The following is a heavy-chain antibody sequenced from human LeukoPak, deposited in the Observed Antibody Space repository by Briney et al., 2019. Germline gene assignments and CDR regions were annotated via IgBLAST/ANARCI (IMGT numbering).Heavy chain of an antibody. CDR2: ITSTSTYI. Sequence: GGSLRLSCTASGFTSSSYNMNWVRQAPGKGLEWVSTITSTSTYIAYADSVKGRFTISRDNADNSVYLQMNSLRADDTAVYYCAKERPHGMDVWGQGTSVTVSS. CDR1: GFTSSSYN. V-gene: IGHV3-21*01. CDR3: AKERPHGMDV. J-gene: IGHJ6*02. D-gene: IGHD6-6*01.